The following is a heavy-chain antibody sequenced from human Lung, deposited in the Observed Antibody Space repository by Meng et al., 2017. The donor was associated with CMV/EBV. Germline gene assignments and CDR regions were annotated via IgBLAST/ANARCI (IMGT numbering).Heavy chain of an antibody. CDR2: INADNGKT. D-gene: IGHD1-1*01. CDR1: GGTFSSYA. J-gene: IGHJ4*02. V-gene: IGHV1-3*01. CDR3: ARGSWNDLHVDH. Sequence: ASVKVSCKASGGTFSSYAISWVRQAPGQGLEWMGGINADNGKTKYSQKFQGRVTITTDTSASTAYMELSGLKSEDTAVYYCARGSWNDLHVDHWGQGTLVXVSS.